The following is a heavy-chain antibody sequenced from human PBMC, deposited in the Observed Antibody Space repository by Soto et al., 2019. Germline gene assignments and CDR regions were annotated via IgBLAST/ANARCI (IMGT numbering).Heavy chain of an antibody. V-gene: IGHV1-69*13. CDR1: GGTFSSYA. CDR3: ALPYYYDSSGYSSHYNWFDP. D-gene: IGHD3-22*01. J-gene: IGHJ5*02. CDR2: IIPIFGTA. Sequence: SVKVSCKASGGTFSSYAISWVRQAPGQGLEWMGGIIPIFGTANYAQKFQGRVTITADESTSTAYMELSSLRSEDTAVYYCALPYYYDSSGYSSHYNWFDPWGQGTLVTVSS.